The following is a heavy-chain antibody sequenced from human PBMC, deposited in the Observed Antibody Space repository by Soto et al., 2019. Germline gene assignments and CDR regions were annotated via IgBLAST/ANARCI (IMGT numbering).Heavy chain of an antibody. CDR2: IYWDDDK. V-gene: IGHV2-5*02. D-gene: IGHD3-10*01. J-gene: IGHJ5*02. Sequence: QITLKESGPTLVKPTQTLTLTCTFSGLSLSTSGEAVGWIRQPPGKALEWLSLIYWDDDKRCNPTLKTRLTLTKDTSKTQVVLILTNMDPVDTATYYCAHYVSASPAGWFDPWGQGILVTVSS. CDR1: GLSLSTSGEA. CDR3: AHYVSASPAGWFDP.